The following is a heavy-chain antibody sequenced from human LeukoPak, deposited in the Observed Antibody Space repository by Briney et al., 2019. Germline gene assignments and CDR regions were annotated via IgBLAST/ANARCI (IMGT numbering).Heavy chain of an antibody. CDR3: ARGKNGWDLDY. V-gene: IGHV1-2*02. CDR2: INPNSGGT. CDR1: GYTLTELS. J-gene: IGHJ4*02. D-gene: IGHD1-1*01. Sequence: GASVKVSCKVSGYTLTELSMHWVRQAPGQGLESMGWINPNSGGTNYAQKFQGRVTMTRDTSSSTAYMDLSSLRSDDTALYFCARGKNGWDLDYWGQGTLLTVSS.